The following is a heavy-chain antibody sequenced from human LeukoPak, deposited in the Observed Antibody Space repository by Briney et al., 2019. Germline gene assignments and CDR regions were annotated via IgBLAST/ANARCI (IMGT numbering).Heavy chain of an antibody. V-gene: IGHV3-48*02. CDR3: ARSDCGGDCYLIDY. CDR1: GFTFSTYS. J-gene: IGHJ4*02. CDR2: ISSSSNSI. D-gene: IGHD2-21*02. Sequence: PGGSLRLSCAASGFTFSTYSMNWVRQAPGKGLEWVSYISSSSNSIYYADSVKGRFTISRDNAKNSLYLQMNSLRDEDTAVYYCARSDCGGDCYLIDYWGQGTLVTVSS.